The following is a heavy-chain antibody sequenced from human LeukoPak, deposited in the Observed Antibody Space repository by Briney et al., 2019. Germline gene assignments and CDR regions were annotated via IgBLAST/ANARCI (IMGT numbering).Heavy chain of an antibody. J-gene: IGHJ3*02. CDR1: GYTFTGYY. CDR3: AREIGYCSSTSCFFYAFDI. D-gene: IGHD2-2*01. V-gene: IGHV1-2*02. CDR2: INPNSGGT. Sequence: ASVKVSCKASGYTFTGYYMHWVRQAPGQGLEWMGWINPNSGGTNYAQKFQGRVTMTRDTSISTAYMELSRLRSDDTAVYYCAREIGYCSSTSCFFYAFDIWGQGTMVTVSS.